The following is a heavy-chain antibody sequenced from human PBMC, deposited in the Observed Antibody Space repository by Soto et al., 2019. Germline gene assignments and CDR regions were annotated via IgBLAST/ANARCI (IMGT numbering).Heavy chain of an antibody. J-gene: IGHJ4*02. CDR2: IYYSGST. CDR1: GGSISSGGYY. D-gene: IGHD3-22*01. CDR3: ARDGWLEDMTPK. V-gene: IGHV4-31*03. Sequence: QVQLQESGPGLVKPSQTLSLTCTVSGGSISSGGYYWSWIRQHPGKGLEWIGYIYYSGSTYYNPCLKSRVTLSVDTSKNQFALKLSSVTAADTAVYYCARDGWLEDMTPKWGQGTLVTVSS.